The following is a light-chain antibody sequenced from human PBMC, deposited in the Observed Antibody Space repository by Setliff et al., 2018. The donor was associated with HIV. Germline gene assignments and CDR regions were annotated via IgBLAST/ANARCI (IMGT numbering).Light chain of an antibody. Sequence: QSALTQPASVSGSPGQSITISCTGTSGDVGGYNYVSWYQQHPGKAPKVMIYDVSNRPSGVSNRFSGSKSGNTASLTISGLQAEDEADYYCSSYTSSSTLVFGTGTKVTVL. CDR1: SGDVGGYNY. CDR3: SSYTSSSTLV. J-gene: IGLJ1*01. V-gene: IGLV2-14*03. CDR2: DVS.